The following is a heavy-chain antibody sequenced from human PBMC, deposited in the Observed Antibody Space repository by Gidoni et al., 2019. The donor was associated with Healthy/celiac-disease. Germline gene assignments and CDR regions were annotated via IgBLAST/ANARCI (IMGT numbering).Heavy chain of an antibody. D-gene: IGHD2-2*01. J-gene: IGHJ5*02. Sequence: EVQLVQSGAEVKKPGESLRISCKGSGYSFTSYWISWVRQMPGKGLEWMGRIDPSDSYTNYSPSFQGHVTISADKSISTAYLQWSSLKASDTAMYYCARIHRSGGSSTFPWFDPWGQGTLVTVSS. V-gene: IGHV5-10-1*03. CDR2: IDPSDSYT. CDR3: ARIHRSGGSSTFPWFDP. CDR1: GYSFTSYW.